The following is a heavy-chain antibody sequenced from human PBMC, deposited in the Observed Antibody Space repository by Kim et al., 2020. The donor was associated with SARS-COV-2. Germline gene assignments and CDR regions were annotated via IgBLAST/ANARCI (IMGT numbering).Heavy chain of an antibody. D-gene: IGHD5-12*01. Sequence: SQKFQGRVTIARDTSARTAYMELSSLRSEDTAVYYCARPAAGYDLYYFDYWGQGTLVTVSS. CDR3: ARPAAGYDLYYFDY. V-gene: IGHV1-3*01. J-gene: IGHJ4*02.